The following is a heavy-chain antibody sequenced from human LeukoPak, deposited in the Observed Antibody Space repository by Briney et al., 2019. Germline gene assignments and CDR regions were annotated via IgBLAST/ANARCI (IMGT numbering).Heavy chain of an antibody. V-gene: IGHV3-23*01. D-gene: IGHD5-24*01. CDR2: ISGSGDST. CDR3: ARWLRRPIEH. CDR1: GFTFSSYA. J-gene: IGHJ4*02. Sequence: GGSLRLSCAASGFTFSSYAMTWVRQAPGKGLEWVSSISGSGDSTYYADSVKGRFTISRDNSRRTLYLQMNNLRADDTAVYYFARWLRRPIEHWGQETLVSVSS.